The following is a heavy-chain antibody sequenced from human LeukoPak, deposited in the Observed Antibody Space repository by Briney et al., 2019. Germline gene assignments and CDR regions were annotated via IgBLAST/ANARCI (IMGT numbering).Heavy chain of an antibody. V-gene: IGHV1-46*01. J-gene: IGHJ6*03. Sequence: ASVKVSCKASGYTSTSYYMHWVRQAPGPGLEWMGIVNPSGGSTSYAQKFQGTVTMTRDTSKTQFSLKLTSVTAADTAVYYCARTTEGGYTYGYFYYYYMEVWGKGTTVTISS. CDR1: GYTSTSYY. D-gene: IGHD5-18*01. CDR3: ARTTEGGYTYGYFYYYYMEV. CDR2: VNPSGGST.